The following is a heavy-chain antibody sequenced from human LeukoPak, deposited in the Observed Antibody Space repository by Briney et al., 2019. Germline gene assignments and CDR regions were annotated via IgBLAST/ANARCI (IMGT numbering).Heavy chain of an antibody. CDR1: GGTFSSYA. D-gene: IGHD6-19*01. V-gene: IGHV1-69*13. CDR3: ARVFSSGWYIDY. Sequence: ASVKVSCTASGGTFSSYAISWVRQAPGQGLEWMGGIIPIFGTANYAQKFQGRVTITADESTSTAYMELGSLRSEDTAVYYCARVFSSGWYIDYWGQGTLVTVSS. J-gene: IGHJ4*02. CDR2: IIPIFGTA.